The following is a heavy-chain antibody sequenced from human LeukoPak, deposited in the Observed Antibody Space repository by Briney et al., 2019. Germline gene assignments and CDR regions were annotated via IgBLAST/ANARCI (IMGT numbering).Heavy chain of an antibody. J-gene: IGHJ4*02. CDR3: ARPRGYDYDC. CDR2: INHSGST. CDR1: DGSISSSSYY. V-gene: IGHV4-39*07. D-gene: IGHD5-12*01. Sequence: PSETLSLTCTVSDGSISSSSYYWGWIRQPPGKGLEWIGEINHSGSTNYNPSLKSRVTISVDTSKNQFSLKLSSVTAADTAVYYCARPRGYDYDCWGQGTLVTVSS.